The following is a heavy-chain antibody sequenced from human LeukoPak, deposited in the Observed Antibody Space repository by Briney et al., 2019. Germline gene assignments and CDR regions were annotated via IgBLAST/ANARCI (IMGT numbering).Heavy chain of an antibody. Sequence: GGSLRLSCAASGFTFSSFWLSWVRQAPGKGLEGVANIKQDGSEKYYVDSVKGRFTISRDNAKNSLYLQMNSLRAEDTAVYYCARDFSGYDYYYYYMDVWGKGTTVTVSS. CDR1: GFTFSSFW. V-gene: IGHV3-7*01. CDR3: ARDFSGYDYYYYYMDV. D-gene: IGHD5-12*01. J-gene: IGHJ6*03. CDR2: IKQDGSEK.